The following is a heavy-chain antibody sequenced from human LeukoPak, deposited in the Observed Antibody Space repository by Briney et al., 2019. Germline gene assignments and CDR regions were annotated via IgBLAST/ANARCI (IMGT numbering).Heavy chain of an antibody. Sequence: GGSLRLSCAASGFTFDDYAMHWVRQAPGKGLEWVSGIRWDRGTVGYAGSVKGRFTMSRDNAEPSVYLQMNSLRTEDTAVYYCAKGIDSSGTYSGWGSYLNSWGQGTLVTVSS. D-gene: IGHD1-26*01. CDR1: GFTFDDYA. CDR2: IRWDRGTV. J-gene: IGHJ4*02. V-gene: IGHV3-9*01. CDR3: AKGIDSSGTYSGWGSYLNS.